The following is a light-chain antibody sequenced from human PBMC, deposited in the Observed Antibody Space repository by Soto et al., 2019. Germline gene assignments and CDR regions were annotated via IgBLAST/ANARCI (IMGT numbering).Light chain of an antibody. CDR2: KAS. J-gene: IGKJ4*01. V-gene: IGKV1-5*03. CDR3: QQHNSYSLT. CDR1: QTISSW. Sequence: DIQMTQSPSTLSASVGDRVTITCRAIQTISSWLAWYQQKPGKAPNLLIYKASSLQSGVPSRFSGSGSGTEFTLTISSLQPDDFGTYYCQQHNSYSLTFGGGTKVDIK.